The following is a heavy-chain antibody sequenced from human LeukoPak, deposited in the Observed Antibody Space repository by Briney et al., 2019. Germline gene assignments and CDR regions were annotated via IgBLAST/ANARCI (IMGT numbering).Heavy chain of an antibody. V-gene: IGHV3-21*01. D-gene: IGHD5-18*01. J-gene: IGHJ4*02. CDR3: ARGVQLWYDY. Sequence: GGSLRLSCAASGFTFSSYSMNWVRQAPGKGLEWVSSISSSSSYIYYADSVKGRFTTSRDNAKNSLYLQMNSLRAEDTAVYYCARGVQLWYDYWGQGTLVTVSS. CDR2: ISSSSSYI. CDR1: GFTFSSYS.